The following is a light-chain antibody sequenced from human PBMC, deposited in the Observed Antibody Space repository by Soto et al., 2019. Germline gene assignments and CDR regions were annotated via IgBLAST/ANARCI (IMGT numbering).Light chain of an antibody. CDR2: EVS. CDR1: SSDIGGYNY. J-gene: IGLJ1*01. Sequence: QSVLTQPPSASGSPGQSVTISCTGTSSDIGGYNYVSWYQQHPGKAPKLMIYEVSKRPPGVPDRFSGSKSGNTASLTVSGLQAEDEDDYYCSSYEGSNNYVFGSGTKVTVL. CDR3: SSYEGSNNYV. V-gene: IGLV2-8*01.